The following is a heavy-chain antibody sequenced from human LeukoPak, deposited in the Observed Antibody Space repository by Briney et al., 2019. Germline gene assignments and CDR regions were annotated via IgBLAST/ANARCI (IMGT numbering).Heavy chain of an antibody. CDR2: LYNGGSTT. V-gene: IGHV4-39*07. Sequence: SETLSLTCTVSGGSIFSTTYYWGWIRQPPGKGLEWIVSLYNGGSTTYYNPSLKSRVTISVDTSKNQVSLKLSSVTAADTAVYYCARGSAGKYFYNSSGYYYPWGQGTLVTVSS. D-gene: IGHD3-22*01. CDR1: GGSIFSTTYY. CDR3: ARGSAGKYFYNSSGYYYP. J-gene: IGHJ5*02.